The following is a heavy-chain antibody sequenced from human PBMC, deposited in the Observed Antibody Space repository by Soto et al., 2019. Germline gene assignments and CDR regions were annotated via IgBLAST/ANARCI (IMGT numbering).Heavy chain of an antibody. Sequence: GSLRLSCAASGFTFSSYAMSWVRQAPGKGLEWVSAISGSGGSTYYADSVKGRFTISRDNSKNTLYLQMNSLRAEDTAVYYCAKVLAYWGGVGYSGDYYCYGRDGGGKGTRVTVS. CDR2: ISGSGGST. CDR3: AKVLAYWGGVGYSGDYYCYGRDG. V-gene: IGHV3-23*01. D-gene: IGHD2-21*02. CDR1: GFTFSSYA. J-gene: IGHJ6*04.